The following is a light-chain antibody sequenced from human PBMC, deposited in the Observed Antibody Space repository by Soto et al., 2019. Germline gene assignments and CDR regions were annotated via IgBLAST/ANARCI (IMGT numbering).Light chain of an antibody. J-gene: IGKJ1*01. CDR1: QSVSFN. V-gene: IGKV3-15*01. CDR2: GAS. Sequence: EIVMTQSPATLSASPGERASLSCRASQSVSFNLAWYQQKPGQAPRLLIYGASTRATGIPARFNGSGSGTEFTLTISSLQSEDFAVYYCQQYGDWPPETFGQGTKVEIK. CDR3: QQYGDWPPET.